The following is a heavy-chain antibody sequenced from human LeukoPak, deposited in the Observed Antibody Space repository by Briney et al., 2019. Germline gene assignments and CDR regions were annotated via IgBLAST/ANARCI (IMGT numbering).Heavy chain of an antibody. CDR3: ARRYCSSTTCPNFDY. CDR1: GFTFSIYS. V-gene: IGHV3-48*02. D-gene: IGHD2-2*01. Sequence: GGSLRLSCAAPGFTFSIYSMNWVRQAPGKGLERVSYISSSSSTIYYADSVKGRFTISRDNAKNSLFLQMNSLRDEDTAVYYCARRYCSSTTCPNFDYWGQGTLVTVSS. J-gene: IGHJ4*02. CDR2: ISSSSSTI.